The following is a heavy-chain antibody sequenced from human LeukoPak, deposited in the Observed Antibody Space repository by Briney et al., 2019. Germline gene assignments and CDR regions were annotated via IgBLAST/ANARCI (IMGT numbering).Heavy chain of an antibody. CDR2: IKGVGPTT. CDR1: GSTFSSYS. V-gene: IGHV3-48*04. J-gene: IGHJ6*03. Sequence: QTGGSLRLSCAASGSTFSSYSMNWVRQAPGKGLEWVSTIKGVGPTTYYADSVKGRFTISRDNAQTSLFLQMSSLRVDDTAIYYCARAGEMRYMDVWGKGTAVIVSS. D-gene: IGHD5-24*01. CDR3: ARAGEMRYMDV.